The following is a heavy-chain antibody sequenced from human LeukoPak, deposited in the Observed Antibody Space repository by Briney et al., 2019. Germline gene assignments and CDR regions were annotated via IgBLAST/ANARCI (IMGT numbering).Heavy chain of an antibody. J-gene: IGHJ4*02. CDR3: ASEVGYDFWSGYSHFDY. Sequence: SETLSLTCTVSGGSISSYYWSWIRQPPGKGLEWIGYIYYSGSTNYNPSLKSRVTISVDTSKNQFSLKLSSVTAADTAVYYCASEVGYDFWSGYSHFDYWGQGTLVTVSS. D-gene: IGHD3-3*01. CDR2: IYYSGST. V-gene: IGHV4-59*08. CDR1: GGSISSYY.